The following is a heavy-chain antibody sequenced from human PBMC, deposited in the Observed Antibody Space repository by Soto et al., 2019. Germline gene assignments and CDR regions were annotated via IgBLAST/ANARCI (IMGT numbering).Heavy chain of an antibody. CDR3: APHVSCSGGSCQYDAFAS. CDR1: GFTVSSHA. D-gene: IGHD2-15*01. V-gene: IGHV3-23*01. CDR2: VTADGGT. Sequence: EVQVLESGGGLVQPGGSLRLSCEGSGFTVSSHAMTWIRQAPGKGPEWVSTVTADGGTYYADSVKGRFARSRDTSENTVYLQMTSVGAEDTAAYYCAPHVSCSGGSCQYDAFASRGQGTMVTVSS. J-gene: IGHJ3*02.